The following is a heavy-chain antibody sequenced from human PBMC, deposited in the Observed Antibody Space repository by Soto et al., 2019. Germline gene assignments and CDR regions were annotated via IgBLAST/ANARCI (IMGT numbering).Heavy chain of an antibody. J-gene: IGHJ4*02. Sequence: PGGSLRLSCAASGFTFSSYAMSWVRQAPGKGLEWVSAISGSGGSTYYADSVKGRFTISRDNSKNTLYLQMNSLRAEDTAVYYCAKDRTPSDYDSSGYFRYFDYWGPGTLVTVSS. V-gene: IGHV3-23*01. D-gene: IGHD3-22*01. CDR2: ISGSGGST. CDR3: AKDRTPSDYDSSGYFRYFDY. CDR1: GFTFSSYA.